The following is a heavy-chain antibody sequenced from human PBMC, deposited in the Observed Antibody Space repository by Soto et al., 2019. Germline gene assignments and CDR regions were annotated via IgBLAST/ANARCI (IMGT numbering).Heavy chain of an antibody. D-gene: IGHD3-10*01. V-gene: IGHV3-20*04. CDR2: INWNGGST. CDR3: ASHLDPMVGGVISGFYVMDV. CDR1: GFTFDDYG. Sequence: GGSLRLSCAASGFTFDDYGMSWVRQAPGKGLEWVSGINWNGGSTGYADSVKGRFTISRDNAKNSLYLQMNSLRAEDTALYYCASHLDPMVGGVISGFYVMDVWGQGTTATVSS. J-gene: IGHJ6*02.